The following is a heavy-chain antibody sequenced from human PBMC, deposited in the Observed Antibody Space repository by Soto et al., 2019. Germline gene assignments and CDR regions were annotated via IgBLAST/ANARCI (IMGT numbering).Heavy chain of an antibody. J-gene: IGHJ5*02. Sequence: ASVKVSCKASGYTFTRYTMNWVRQAPGQRLEWKGKINPDKGNKKTSQKFQVRVIITRDTSASTAYMDLSSLRSEDTAVYYCARGIATGQLDPWGQGTLVTVSS. CDR1: GYTFTRYT. CDR2: INPDKGNK. D-gene: IGHD2-15*01. V-gene: IGHV1-3*01. CDR3: ARGIATGQLDP.